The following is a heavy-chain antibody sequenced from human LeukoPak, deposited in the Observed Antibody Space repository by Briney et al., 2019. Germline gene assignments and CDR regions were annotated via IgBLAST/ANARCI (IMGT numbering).Heavy chain of an antibody. CDR3: ARRRWRYCSSTSCYRGALDV. CDR2: ISYDGSNK. J-gene: IGHJ6*02. CDR1: GFTFSSYA. Sequence: GGSLRLSCAASGFTFSSYAMHWVRQAPGKGLEWVAVISYDGSNKYYADSVKGRFTISRDNSKNTLYLQMNSLRAEDTAVYYCARRRWRYCSSTSCYRGALDVWGQGTTVTVSS. V-gene: IGHV3-30-3*01. D-gene: IGHD2-2*01.